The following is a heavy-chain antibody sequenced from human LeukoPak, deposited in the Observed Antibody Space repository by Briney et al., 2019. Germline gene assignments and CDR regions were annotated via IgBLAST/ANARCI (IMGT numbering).Heavy chain of an antibody. J-gene: IGHJ5*02. CDR1: GGSISSGGYY. D-gene: IGHD3-10*01. CDR2: IYYSGST. Sequence: SETLSLTCTVSGGSISSGGYYWSWIRQHPGKGLEWIGYIYYSGSTYYNPSLKSRVTISVDTSKNQFSLKLSSVTAADTAVYYCARSDSVLLWFGELLGWFDPWGQGTLVTVSS. V-gene: IGHV4-31*03. CDR3: ARSDSVLLWFGELLGWFDP.